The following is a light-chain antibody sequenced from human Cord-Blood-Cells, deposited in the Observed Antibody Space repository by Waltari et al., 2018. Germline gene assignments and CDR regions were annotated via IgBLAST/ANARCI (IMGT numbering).Light chain of an antibody. CDR1: QSISSW. CDR2: KAS. J-gene: IGKJ2*01. Sequence: DIQMTQSPSPLSASVGDIGTITCRASQSISSWLAWYQQKPGKAPKLLIYKASSLESGVPSRFSGSGSGTEFTLTISSLQPDDFATYYCQQYNSYLYTFGQGTKLEIK. CDR3: QQYNSYLYT. V-gene: IGKV1-5*03.